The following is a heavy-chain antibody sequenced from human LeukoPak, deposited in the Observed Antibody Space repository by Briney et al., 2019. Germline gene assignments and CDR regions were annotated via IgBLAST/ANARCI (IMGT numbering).Heavy chain of an antibody. J-gene: IGHJ4*02. D-gene: IGHD1-26*01. CDR1: GGSISTYF. V-gene: IGHV4-59*12. Sequence: SETLSLTCTVSGGSISTYFWSWIRQPPGKGLEWIGYIYYSGSTNYNPSLKSRVTISLDTSKNQFSLKLSSVTAADTAMYYCARVAQYLVGASSTAFFEYWGQGTLVTVSS. CDR3: ARVAQYLVGASSTAFFEY. CDR2: IYYSGST.